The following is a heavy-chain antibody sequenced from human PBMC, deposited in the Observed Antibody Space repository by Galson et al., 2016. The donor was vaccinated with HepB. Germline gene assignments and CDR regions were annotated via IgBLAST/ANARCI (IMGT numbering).Heavy chain of an antibody. J-gene: IGHJ4*02. Sequence: SVKVSCKASGYIFTGYGISWVRQAPGQGLEYMGWISAYNGDTSYPQNLQGRVTMTTDTSTTTAYMELRTLRSDDTAVYYCARKPTSSPFDYWGQGTLVTVSS. CDR2: ISAYNGDT. CDR1: GYIFTGYG. D-gene: IGHD2/OR15-2a*01. V-gene: IGHV1-18*04. CDR3: ARKPTSSPFDY.